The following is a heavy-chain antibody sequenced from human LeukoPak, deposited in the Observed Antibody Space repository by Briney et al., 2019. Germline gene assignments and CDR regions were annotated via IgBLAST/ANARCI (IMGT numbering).Heavy chain of an antibody. CDR2: INHSGST. Sequence: SETLSLTCAVYGGSFSGYYWSWTRQPPGKGLEWIGEINHSGSTNYNPSLKSRVTISVDTSKNQFSLKLSSVTAADTAVYYCARGHYDFWSGYGNWFDPWGQGTLVTVSS. J-gene: IGHJ5*02. D-gene: IGHD3-3*01. V-gene: IGHV4-34*01. CDR3: ARGHYDFWSGYGNWFDP. CDR1: GGSFSGYY.